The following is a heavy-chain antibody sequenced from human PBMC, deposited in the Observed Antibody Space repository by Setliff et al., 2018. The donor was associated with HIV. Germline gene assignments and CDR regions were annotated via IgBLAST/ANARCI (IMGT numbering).Heavy chain of an antibody. CDR1: GGSFSGYF. CDR3: AAASSWDPLLDY. V-gene: IGHV4-34*01. CDR2: INHSGTT. Sequence: SETLSLTCAVYGGSFSGYFWTWIRQPPGKGLEWIGEINHSGTTNYSPSLKSRVAISVEMSKNQFSLKLSSVTAADTAVYYCAAASSWDPLLDYWAREPWSPSPQ. D-gene: IGHD6-13*01. J-gene: IGHJ4*02.